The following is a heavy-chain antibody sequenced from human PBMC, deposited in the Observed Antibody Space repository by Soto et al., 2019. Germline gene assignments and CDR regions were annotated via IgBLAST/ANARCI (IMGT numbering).Heavy chain of an antibody. V-gene: IGHV4-30-2*01. Sequence: QLQLQESGSGLVKPSQTLSLTCAVSGGSISRVGSSCTWIRQPPGKGLEWIGYIYHSGSTYYNPSLKSRVTISVDRSKNQFSLKLSSVTAADTAVYYCARGVTTVTTFDYWGQGTLVTVSS. D-gene: IGHD4-17*01. CDR2: IYHSGST. J-gene: IGHJ4*02. CDR1: GGSISRVGSS. CDR3: ARGVTTVTTFDY.